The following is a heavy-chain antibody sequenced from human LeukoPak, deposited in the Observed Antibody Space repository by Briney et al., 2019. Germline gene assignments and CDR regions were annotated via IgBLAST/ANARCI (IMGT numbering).Heavy chain of an antibody. Sequence: GRSLRLSCAASGVTFSSYGIHWVRQAPGKGLEWVAVIWYDGSNKYYADSVKGRFTISRDNSKNTLYLQMNSLRAEDTAVYYCAKGAGGYYYYMDVWGKGTTVTVSS. CDR2: IWYDGSNK. CDR3: AKGAGGYYYYMDV. J-gene: IGHJ6*03. V-gene: IGHV3-33*06. D-gene: IGHD4-23*01. CDR1: GVTFSSYG.